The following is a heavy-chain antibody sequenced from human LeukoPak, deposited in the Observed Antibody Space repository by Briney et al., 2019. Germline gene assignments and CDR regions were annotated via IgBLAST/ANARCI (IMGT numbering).Heavy chain of an antibody. J-gene: IGHJ4*02. V-gene: IGHV3-43*01. CDR1: GFTFDDYT. CDR2: ISWDGGST. D-gene: IGHD6-13*01. Sequence: PGGSLRLSCAASGFTFDDYTMHWVRQGPGRGLERVSLISWDGGSTYYADSVKGRFTISRDNSKNSLYLQMNSLRTEDTALYYCAKDAGTFYFDYWGQGTLVTVSS. CDR3: AKDAGTFYFDY.